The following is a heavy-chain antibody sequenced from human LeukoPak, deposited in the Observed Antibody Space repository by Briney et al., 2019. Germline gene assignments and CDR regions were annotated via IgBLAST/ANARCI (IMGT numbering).Heavy chain of an antibody. V-gene: IGHV4-30-4*01. CDR3: ASRDGYNFWYFDL. CDR1: GGSINSGDYY. D-gene: IGHD5-24*01. Sequence: SETLSLTCTVSGGSINSGDYYWSWIRQPPGKGLEWIGYIYYSGSTYYNPSLKSRVTISVDTSKNQFSLKLSSVTAADTAVYYCASRDGYNFWYFDLWGRGTLVTVSS. J-gene: IGHJ2*01. CDR2: IYYSGST.